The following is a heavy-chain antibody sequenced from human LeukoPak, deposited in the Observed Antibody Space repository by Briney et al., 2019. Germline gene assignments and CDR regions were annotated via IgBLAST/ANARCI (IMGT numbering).Heavy chain of an antibody. Sequence: SETLSLTCAVSGYSISSGYYWGWIRQPPGKGLEWIGSIYYSGSTYYNPSLKSRVTISVDTSKDQFSLKLSSVTAADTAVYYCARQFTRGGYYFDYWGQGTLVTVSS. CDR3: ARQFTRGGYYFDY. CDR2: IYYSGST. J-gene: IGHJ4*02. CDR1: GYSISSGYY. D-gene: IGHD6-25*01. V-gene: IGHV4-38-2*01.